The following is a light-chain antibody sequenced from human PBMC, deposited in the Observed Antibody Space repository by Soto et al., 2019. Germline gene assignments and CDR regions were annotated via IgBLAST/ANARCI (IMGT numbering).Light chain of an antibody. J-gene: IGKJ1*01. CDR3: QHSYST. CDR1: QSITNY. Sequence: DIQMAQSPSSLSASVGDRVTITCRASQSITNYLNGYQQKSGEVPKLLIYAASRLHSGVPSRFSGSGSGTDFTLTISSLQPEDFATYYCQHSYSTFGQGTKVEIK. V-gene: IGKV1-39*01. CDR2: AAS.